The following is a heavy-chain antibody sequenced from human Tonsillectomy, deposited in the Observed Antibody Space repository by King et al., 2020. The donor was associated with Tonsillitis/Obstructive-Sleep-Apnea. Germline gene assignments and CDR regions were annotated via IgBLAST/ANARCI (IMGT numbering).Heavy chain of an antibody. D-gene: IGHD5-12*01. CDR2: ISSNGGST. CDR3: ARGGYDSPYYMDV. CDR1: GFTFSSYA. Sequence: VQLVQSGGGLVQPGRSLRLSCAASGFTFSSYALHWVRQAPGKGLEYVSAISSNGGSTYYANSVKGRFTVSRDNSKNTLYLQMGSLRAEDMAVYYCARGGYDSPYYMDVWGKGTTVTVSS. J-gene: IGHJ6*03. V-gene: IGHV3-64*01.